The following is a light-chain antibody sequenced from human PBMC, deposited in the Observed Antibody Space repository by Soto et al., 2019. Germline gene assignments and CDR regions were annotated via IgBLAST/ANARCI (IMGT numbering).Light chain of an antibody. V-gene: IGLV2-8*01. J-gene: IGLJ1*01. CDR1: SSDVGGYNY. CDR3: SSYAGSSNV. Sequence: QSVLTAPPSASGSPGQSVAISCTGTSSDVGGYNYVSWYQQHPGKAPKLMIYEVNKRPSGVPDRFSGSKSGNTASLTVSGLQAEDEADYYCSSYAGSSNVFGTGTKVTVL. CDR2: EVN.